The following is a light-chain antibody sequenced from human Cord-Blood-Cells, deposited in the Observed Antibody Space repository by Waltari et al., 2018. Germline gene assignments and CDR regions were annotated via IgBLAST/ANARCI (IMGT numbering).Light chain of an antibody. CDR3: SSYTSSSTRV. CDR2: DVS. J-gene: IGLJ3*02. V-gene: IGLV2-14*01. CDR1: SRDVGGSNY. Sequence: QSALTQPASVSGSPGQSIPISCPGTSRDVGGSNYVSWYQQPPGKAPKLMIYDVSNRPSGVSNRFSGSKSGNTASLTISGLQAEDEADYYCSSYTSSSTRVFGGGTKLTVL.